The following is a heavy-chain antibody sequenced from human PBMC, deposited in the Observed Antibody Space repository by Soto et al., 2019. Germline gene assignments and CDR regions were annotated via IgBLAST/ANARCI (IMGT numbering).Heavy chain of an antibody. CDR3: AKGRGLPDIVLIGGMDV. CDR1: GFTFSSYG. J-gene: IGHJ6*02. V-gene: IGHV3-30*18. CDR2: ISYDGSNK. D-gene: IGHD2-8*01. Sequence: GGSLRLSCAASGFTFSSYGMHWVRQAPGKGLEWVAVISYDGSNKYYADSVKGRFTISRDNSKNTLYLQMNSLRAEDTAVYYCAKGRGLPDIVLIGGMDVWGQGTTVTVSS.